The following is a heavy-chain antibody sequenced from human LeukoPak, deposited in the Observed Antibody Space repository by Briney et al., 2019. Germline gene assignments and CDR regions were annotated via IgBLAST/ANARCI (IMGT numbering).Heavy chain of an antibody. V-gene: IGHV3-23*01. Sequence: QPGGSPRLSXAASGFTFSSYAMSWVRQAPGKGLEWVSGISGNGGSTYYADSVKGRFTISRDNSKNTLYLQMNSLRAEDTAVYYCAKGPMGYHDSSGYPTEAEYFQHWGQGTLVTVSS. D-gene: IGHD3-22*01. J-gene: IGHJ1*01. CDR1: GFTFSSYA. CDR3: AKGPMGYHDSSGYPTEAEYFQH. CDR2: ISGNGGST.